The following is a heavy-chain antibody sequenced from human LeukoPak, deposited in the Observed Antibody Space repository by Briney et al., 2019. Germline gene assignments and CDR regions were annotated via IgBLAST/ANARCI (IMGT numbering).Heavy chain of an antibody. CDR3: GKDLGAGGGSVFDS. V-gene: IGHV3-30*18. J-gene: IGHJ4*02. D-gene: IGHD3-10*01. CDR1: GFTFSNYG. CDR2: ISYDGSDK. Sequence: GGSLKLSCAASGFTFSNYGMYWVRQAPGKGLEWVAVISYDGSDKYYADSVKGRFTISRDNSKNTLFLQMNSLRTEDTAVYYCGKDLGAGGGSVFDSWGQGTLVTVSS.